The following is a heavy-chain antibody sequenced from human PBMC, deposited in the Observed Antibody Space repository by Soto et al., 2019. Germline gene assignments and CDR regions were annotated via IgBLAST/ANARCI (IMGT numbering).Heavy chain of an antibody. Sequence: SETLSLTCTVSGGSISSSSYYWGWIRQPPGKGLEWIGSIYYSGSTYYNPSLKSRVTISVDTSKNQFSLKLSSVTAADTAVYYCASSSWYSRDWFAPGGQGTLVPVSS. V-gene: IGHV4-39*01. CDR1: GGSISSSSYY. J-gene: IGHJ5*02. CDR2: IYYSGST. CDR3: ASSSWYSRDWFAP. D-gene: IGHD6-13*01.